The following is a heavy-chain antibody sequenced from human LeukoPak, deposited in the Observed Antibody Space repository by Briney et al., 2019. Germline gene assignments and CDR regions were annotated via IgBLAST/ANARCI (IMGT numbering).Heavy chain of an antibody. D-gene: IGHD2-2*01. CDR1: GYTFTGYY. J-gene: IGHJ3*02. V-gene: IGHV1-2*02. Sequence: ASVKVSCKASGYTFTGYYMHWVRQAPGQGLEWMGWINLNSGGTNYAQKFQGRVTMTRDTSISTAYMELSRLRSDDTAVYYCAREEIVVVPAAGPAVAFDIRGQGTMVTVSS. CDR2: INLNSGGT. CDR3: AREEIVVVPAAGPAVAFDI.